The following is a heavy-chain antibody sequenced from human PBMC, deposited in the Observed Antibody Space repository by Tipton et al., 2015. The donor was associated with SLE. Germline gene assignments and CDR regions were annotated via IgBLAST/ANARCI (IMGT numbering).Heavy chain of an antibody. Sequence: VQLVQSGGGLVQPGGSLRLSCAASGFTVSSNYMSWVRQAPGKGLEWVSVIYSGGSTYYADSVKGRFTISRDNSKNTLYLQMNSLRAEDTAVYYCASARGGWYGAGAFDIWGQGTMVTVSS. D-gene: IGHD6-19*01. CDR3: ASARGGWYGAGAFDI. CDR1: GFTVSSNY. J-gene: IGHJ3*02. V-gene: IGHV3-53*04. CDR2: IYSGGST.